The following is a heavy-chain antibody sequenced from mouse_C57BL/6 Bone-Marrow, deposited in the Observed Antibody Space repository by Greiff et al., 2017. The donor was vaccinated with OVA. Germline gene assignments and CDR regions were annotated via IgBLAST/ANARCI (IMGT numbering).Heavy chain of an antibody. Sequence: EVKLMESGPGLVKPSQSLSLTCSVTGYSITSGYYWNWIRQFPGNKLEWMGYISYDGSNNYNPSLKNRISITRDTSKNQLFLKLNSVTTEDTAAYYCARGITTVVARYWGQGTTLTVSS. CDR3: ARGITTVVARY. D-gene: IGHD1-1*01. CDR2: ISYDGSN. J-gene: IGHJ2*01. V-gene: IGHV3-6*01. CDR1: GYSITSGYY.